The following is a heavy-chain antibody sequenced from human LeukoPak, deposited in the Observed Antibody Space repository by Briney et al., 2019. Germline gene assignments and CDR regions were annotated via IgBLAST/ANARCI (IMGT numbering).Heavy chain of an antibody. D-gene: IGHD3-9*01. V-gene: IGHV4-34*01. Sequence: SETLSLTCAVYGGSFSGYYWSWIRQPPGKGLEWIGEINHSGSTNYNPSLKSRVTISVDTSKNQFSLKLSSVTAADTAVYYCARAGYFDWTFDYWGQGTLVTVSS. CDR1: GGSFSGYY. CDR3: ARAGYFDWTFDY. CDR2: INHSGST. J-gene: IGHJ4*02.